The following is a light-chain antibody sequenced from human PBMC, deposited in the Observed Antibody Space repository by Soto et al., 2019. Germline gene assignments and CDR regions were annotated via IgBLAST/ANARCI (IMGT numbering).Light chain of an antibody. CDR1: QTVSRY. CDR3: QQRSTWPLLT. Sequence: VLIQSPATLSLSPGERATLSCRASQTVSRYLAWFQQKPGQPPRLLIYDASNRATGIPARFSGSGSGTDYTLTISSLEPEDFAVHYCQQRSTWPLLTFGGRTKVEI. V-gene: IGKV3-11*01. J-gene: IGKJ4*01. CDR2: DAS.